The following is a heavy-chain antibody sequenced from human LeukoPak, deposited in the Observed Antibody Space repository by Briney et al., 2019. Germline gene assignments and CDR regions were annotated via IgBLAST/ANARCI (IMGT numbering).Heavy chain of an antibody. V-gene: IGHV3-23*01. J-gene: IGHJ4*02. CDR3: AKDRDYYDSSGYTYYLDY. Sequence: GGSLRLSCAASGFTFSSYAMSWVRQAPGKGLEWVSAISGSGGSTYYADSVKGRFTISRDNSKNTLYLQMNSLRAEDTAVYHCAKDRDYYDSSGYTYYLDYWGQGTLVTVSS. CDR1: GFTFSSYA. D-gene: IGHD3-22*01. CDR2: ISGSGGST.